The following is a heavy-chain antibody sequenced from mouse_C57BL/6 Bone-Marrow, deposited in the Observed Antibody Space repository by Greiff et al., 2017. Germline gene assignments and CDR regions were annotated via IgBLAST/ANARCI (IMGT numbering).Heavy chain of an antibody. V-gene: IGHV14-4*01. CDR1: GFNIKDDY. D-gene: IGHD2-3*01. CDR3: SSFDGNYFDF. CDR2: IDPEIGDT. J-gene: IGHJ2*01. Sequence: VQLQQFGAELVRPGASVKLSCTASGFNIKDDYIHWVKQRPEQGLEWIGWIDPEIGDTEYASKFKGKATITSDTSSNTAYLQLSSLTSEDTAVYYCSSFDGNYFDFWGQGTPLTVAS.